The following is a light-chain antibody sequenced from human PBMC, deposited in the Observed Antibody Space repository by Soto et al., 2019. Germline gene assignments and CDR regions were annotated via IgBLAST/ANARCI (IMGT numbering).Light chain of an antibody. CDR1: LPISNY. Sequence: DIQMTQSPSSLSASVGDSVTITCRASLPISNYLAWYPQNPGKITNLLIFAASTLQAGVPSRFSGSGSVTDFSLTISSLHAEDVAAYYCQKYNSPPLAFGGGNKVEIK. J-gene: IGKJ4*01. CDR3: QKYNSPPLA. CDR2: AAS. V-gene: IGKV1-27*01.